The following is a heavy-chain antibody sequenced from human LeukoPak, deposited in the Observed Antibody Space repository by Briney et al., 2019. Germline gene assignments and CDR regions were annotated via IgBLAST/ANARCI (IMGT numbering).Heavy chain of an antibody. CDR1: GFTFSSYA. J-gene: IGHJ4*02. CDR3: AKGQLEITPYYFDY. V-gene: IGHV3-23*01. D-gene: IGHD1-1*01. CDR2: ISGSGGRT. Sequence: PGGSLRLSCAASGFTFSSYAMSWVRQAPGKGLEWVSSISGSGGRTYYADSVKGRFTISRDNSKNTLYLQMNSLRAEDTAVYYCAKGQLEITPYYFDYWGQGTLVTVSS.